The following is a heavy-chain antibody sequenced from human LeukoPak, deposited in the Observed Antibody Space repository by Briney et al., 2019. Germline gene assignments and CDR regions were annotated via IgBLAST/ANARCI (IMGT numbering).Heavy chain of an antibody. CDR3: AAGPMSGYAPYNWFDP. J-gene: IGHJ5*02. CDR1: GHSLAQLS. Sequence: ASVKVSCKVSGHSLAQLSMHWVRQALGKGPEWMGGFDPGDGERVYEQKFQGRVTMTEDTSTDTAYMKLSNLRSDDTAVYYCAAGPMSGYAPYNWFDPWGRGTLVTVSS. D-gene: IGHD5-12*01. V-gene: IGHV1-24*01. CDR2: FDPGDGER.